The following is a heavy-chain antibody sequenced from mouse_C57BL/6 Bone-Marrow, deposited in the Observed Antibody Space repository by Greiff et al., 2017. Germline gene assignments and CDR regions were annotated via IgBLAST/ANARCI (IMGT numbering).Heavy chain of an antibody. Sequence: DVQLVESGGGLVKPGGSLKLSCAASGFTFSSYTMSWVRQTPEKRLQWVAAISGGGGNTYYPDSVKGRFTISRDNDKNIQNLQRSSLRSEDTALDYGSRQVTTVLATKYFDVWGTGTTVTVSS. V-gene: IGHV5-9*01. CDR1: GFTFSSYT. D-gene: IGHD1-1*01. CDR3: SRQVTTVLATKYFDV. CDR2: ISGGGGNT. J-gene: IGHJ1*03.